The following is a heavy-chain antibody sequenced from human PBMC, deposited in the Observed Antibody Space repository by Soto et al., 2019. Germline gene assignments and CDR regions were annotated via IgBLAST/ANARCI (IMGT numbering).Heavy chain of an antibody. CDR2: IYYSGRT. V-gene: IGHV4-31*03. D-gene: IGHD3-10*01. J-gene: IGHJ6*02. Sequence: SETLSLTCTVSGGSISSGGYYWSWIRQHPGKGLEWIGYIYYSGRTYYNPSLKSRVTISVDTSKNQFSLKLSSVTAADTAVYYCARVNMVRGGAYYGMDVWGQGTTVTVSS. CDR3: ARVNMVRGGAYYGMDV. CDR1: GGSISSGGYY.